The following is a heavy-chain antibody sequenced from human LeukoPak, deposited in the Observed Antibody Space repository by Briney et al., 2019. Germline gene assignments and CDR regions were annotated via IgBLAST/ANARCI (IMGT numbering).Heavy chain of an antibody. Sequence: GESLKISCKASGYIFTNYWIGWVRQMPGKGLEWMGIIYPRDSDTRYSPSFQGQVTVSADKSISTACLQWNTLEASDTAMYYCARQQYSGYDFDFWGQGTLVTVSS. CDR1: GYIFTNYW. V-gene: IGHV5-51*01. CDR2: IYPRDSDT. J-gene: IGHJ4*02. D-gene: IGHD5-12*01. CDR3: ARQQYSGYDFDF.